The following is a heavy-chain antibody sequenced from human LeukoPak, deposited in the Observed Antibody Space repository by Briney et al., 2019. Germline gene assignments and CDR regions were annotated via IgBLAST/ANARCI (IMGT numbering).Heavy chain of an antibody. CDR3: ARVRTYDSTTYYWHYYYGMDV. Sequence: GGSLRLSCAASGFNFSSSGMPWVRQAPGKGLEWVAVMWYDGSNKYYADSVKGRFTISRENSKNTLYLQMNSLRAEDTAVYYCARVRTYDSTTYYWHYYYGMDVWGQGTTVTVSS. CDR1: GFNFSSSG. D-gene: IGHD2/OR15-2a*01. CDR2: MWYDGSNK. J-gene: IGHJ6*02. V-gene: IGHV3-33*01.